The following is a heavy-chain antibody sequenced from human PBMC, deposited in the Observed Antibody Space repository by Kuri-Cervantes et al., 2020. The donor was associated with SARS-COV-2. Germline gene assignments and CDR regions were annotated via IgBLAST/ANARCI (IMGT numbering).Heavy chain of an antibody. CDR3: AKGDYDFWSGYYEY. J-gene: IGHJ4*02. Sequence: GESLKISCAASGFTFDRFGMHWVRQAPGKGLEWVATISYDGSNKYYVDSVKGRFTISRDNSKNTLHLQMNSLRAEDTALYYCAKGDYDFWSGYYEYWGQGTLVTVSS. CDR1: GFTFDRFG. CDR2: ISYDGSNK. V-gene: IGHV3-30*18. D-gene: IGHD3-3*01.